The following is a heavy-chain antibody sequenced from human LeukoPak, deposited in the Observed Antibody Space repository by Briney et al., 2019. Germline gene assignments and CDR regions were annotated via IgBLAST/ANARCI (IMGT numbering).Heavy chain of an antibody. V-gene: IGHV4-4*07. Sequence: SETLSLTCTVSGYSISTGYYWDWIRQPAGKGLEWIGRIYTSGSTNYNPSLKSRVTISVDTSKNQFSLKLRSVTAADTAVYYCARDLVAGTGYYFDYWSQGTMVTVSS. J-gene: IGHJ4*03. CDR3: ARDLVAGTGYYFDY. CDR2: IYTSGST. D-gene: IGHD6-19*01. CDR1: GYSISTGYY.